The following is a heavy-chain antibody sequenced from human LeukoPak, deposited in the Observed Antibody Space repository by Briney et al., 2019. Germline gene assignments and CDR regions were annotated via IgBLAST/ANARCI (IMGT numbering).Heavy chain of an antibody. D-gene: IGHD3-22*01. V-gene: IGHV3-23*01. CDR1: GFTFSSYA. CDR3: AKYYYDSSGYYDY. Sequence: GGSLRLSCAASGFTFSSYAMSWVRQAPGKGLEWVSAISGSGVSTYYADSVKGRFTISRDNSKNTLYLQMNSLRAEDTAVYYCAKYYYDSSGYYDYWGQGTLVTVSS. CDR2: ISGSGVST. J-gene: IGHJ4*02.